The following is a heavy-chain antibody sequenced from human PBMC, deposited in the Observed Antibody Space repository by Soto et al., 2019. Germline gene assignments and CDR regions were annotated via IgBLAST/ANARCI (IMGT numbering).Heavy chain of an antibody. Sequence: PGRYLRLSCSASEFTFSSYWMSWVRQAPGKGLEWVANIKQDGSEKYYVDSVKGRFTISRDNAKNSLYLQMNSMRAEDTAVYYCARLIAGVSIVVEVASIDVRGQGNPVTV. CDR2: IKQDGSEK. V-gene: IGHV3-7*03. D-gene: IGHD2-15*01. CDR1: EFTFSSYW. J-gene: IGHJ4*02. CDR3: ARLIAGVSIVVEVASIDV.